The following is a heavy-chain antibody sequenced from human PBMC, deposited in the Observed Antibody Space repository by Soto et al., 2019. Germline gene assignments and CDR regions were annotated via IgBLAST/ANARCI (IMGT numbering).Heavy chain of an antibody. CDR2: INDSGDI. J-gene: IGHJ6*03. V-gene: IGHV4-34*01. D-gene: IGHD3-10*01. CDR1: GGSFSGYQ. CDR3: ARGLILWFGELSRRGGYYYDMDV. Sequence: QVQLQQWGAGLLKPSETLSLTCAVYGGSFSGYQWSWIRQTPGKGLEWIGGINDSGDINYNPSLKSRGTILVDSPKKQISLRLSFVTAADTAVYYCARGLILWFGELSRRGGYYYDMDVWGKGTTVIVSS.